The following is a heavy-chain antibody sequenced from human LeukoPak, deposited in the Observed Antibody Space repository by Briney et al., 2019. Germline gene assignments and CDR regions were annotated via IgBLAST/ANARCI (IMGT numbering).Heavy chain of an antibody. Sequence: SETLSLTCTVSGGSISSYYWSWIRQPPGKGLEWIGYIYYSGSTNYNPSLKSRVTISVDTSKNQFSLKLSPVTAADTAVYYCARRDYYDSSGYTFDYWGQGTLVTVSS. D-gene: IGHD3-22*01. CDR1: GGSISSYY. CDR3: ARRDYYDSSGYTFDY. J-gene: IGHJ4*02. CDR2: IYYSGST. V-gene: IGHV4-59*08.